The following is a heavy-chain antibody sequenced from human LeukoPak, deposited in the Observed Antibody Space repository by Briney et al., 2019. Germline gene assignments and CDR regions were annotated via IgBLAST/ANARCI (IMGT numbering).Heavy chain of an antibody. CDR3: ARFRAGFGELSLAPYYYMDV. J-gene: IGHJ6*03. CDR2: MNPNSGNT. D-gene: IGHD3-10*01. Sequence: ASVKVSCKASGYTFTSYDINWVRQATGQGLEWMGWMNPNSGNTGYAQKFQGRVTMTRNTSISTAYMELSSLRSEDTAVYYCARFRAGFGELSLAPYYYMDVWGKGTTVTISS. CDR1: GYTFTSYD. V-gene: IGHV1-8*01.